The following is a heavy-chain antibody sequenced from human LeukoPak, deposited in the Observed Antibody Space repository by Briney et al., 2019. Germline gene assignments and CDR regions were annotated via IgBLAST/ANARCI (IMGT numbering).Heavy chain of an antibody. CDR1: GGSISSGGYY. CDR3: ARGLLTTSNWFDP. Sequence: SETLSLTCTVSGGSISSGGYYWSWIRQPPGKGLEWVGYIYRSGSTYYNPSLKSRVTISVDRSKNQFSLKLSSVTAADAAVYYCARGLLTTSNWFDPWGQGTLVTVSS. CDR2: IYRSGST. J-gene: IGHJ5*02. V-gene: IGHV4-30-2*01. D-gene: IGHD1-1*01.